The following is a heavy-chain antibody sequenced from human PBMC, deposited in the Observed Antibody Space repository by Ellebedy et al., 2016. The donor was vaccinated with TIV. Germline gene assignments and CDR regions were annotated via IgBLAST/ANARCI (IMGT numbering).Heavy chain of an antibody. D-gene: IGHD5-24*01. Sequence: ASVKVSCXASGYTFTGYYMHWVRQAPGQGLEWMGWINPNSGGTNYAQKFQGRVTMTRDTSISTAYMGLSRLRSDDTAVYYCARGVATSYPGDYWGQGTLVTVSS. V-gene: IGHV1-2*02. J-gene: IGHJ4*02. CDR2: INPNSGGT. CDR3: ARGVATSYPGDY. CDR1: GYTFTGYY.